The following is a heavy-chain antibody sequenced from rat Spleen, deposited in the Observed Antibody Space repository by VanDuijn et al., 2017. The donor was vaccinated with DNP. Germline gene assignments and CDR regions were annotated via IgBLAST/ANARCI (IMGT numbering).Heavy chain of an antibody. J-gene: IGHJ2*01. D-gene: IGHD3-8*01. V-gene: IGHV5-25*01. CDR3: AREFPWAHYFDY. CDR2: IGTGAGNT. Sequence: EVQLVESGGDLVQPGRSLKLSCAVSGITFSDHNMAWVRQAPTKGLEWVASIGTGAGNTYYRDSVKGRFTISRDNAENTLYLQMDSLRSEDTATYYCAREFPWAHYFDYWGQGIMVTVSS. CDR1: GITFSDHN.